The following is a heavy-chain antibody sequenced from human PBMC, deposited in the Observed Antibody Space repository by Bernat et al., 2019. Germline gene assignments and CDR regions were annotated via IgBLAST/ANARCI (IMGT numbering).Heavy chain of an antibody. D-gene: IGHD6-19*01. V-gene: IGHV1-2*02. J-gene: IGHJ4*02. CDR3: ARAYSSGWYRYDY. CDR1: GYTFTGYY. Sequence: QVQLVQSGAEVKKPGASVKVSCKASGYTFTGYYMHWVRQAPGQGLEWMGWINPNSGGTNYAQKFQGRVTLTRETSISTAYMELSRLRSDDTAVYYCARAYSSGWYRYDYWGQGTLVTVSS. CDR2: INPNSGGT.